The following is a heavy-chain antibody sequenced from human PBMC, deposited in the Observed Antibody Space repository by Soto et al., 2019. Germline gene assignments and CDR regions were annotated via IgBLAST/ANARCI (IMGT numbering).Heavy chain of an antibody. D-gene: IGHD3-9*01. J-gene: IGHJ3*02. CDR2: IKQDGSEK. Sequence: GGSLRLSCAASGFTFSSYWMSWVRQAPGKGLEWVANIKQDGSEKYYVDSVKGRFTISRDNAKNSLYLQMNSLRAEDTAVYYCARSAGTGYDILTGYGKGRTNPDPFDIWGQGTMVTVSS. CDR3: ARSAGTGYDILTGYGKGRTNPDPFDI. V-gene: IGHV3-7*01. CDR1: GFTFSSYW.